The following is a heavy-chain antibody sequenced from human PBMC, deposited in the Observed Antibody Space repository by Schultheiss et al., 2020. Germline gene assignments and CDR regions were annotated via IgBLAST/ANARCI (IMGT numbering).Heavy chain of an antibody. CDR1: GFTFSGSA. CDR2: IRSKANSYAT. Sequence: GGSLRLSCAASGFTFSGSAMHWVRQASGKGLEWVGRIRSKANSYATAYASSVKGRFTISRDDSKNTAYLQMNSLKTEDTAVYYCTGSAAMGPLPLYYYYGMDVWGQGTTVTVSS. CDR3: TGSAAMGPLPLYYYYGMDV. V-gene: IGHV3-73*01. J-gene: IGHJ6*02. D-gene: IGHD2-2*01.